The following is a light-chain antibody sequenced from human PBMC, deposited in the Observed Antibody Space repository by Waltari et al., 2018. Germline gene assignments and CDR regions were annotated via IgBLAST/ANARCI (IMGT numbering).Light chain of an antibody. CDR3: QQYNSYPWT. CDR1: QSISSW. J-gene: IGKJ1*01. CDR2: KAS. Sequence: DIQMTQSPSTLSASVGDRVTIPCRASQSISSWLAWYQQKPGKAPKLLIYKASSLESGVPSRFSCSGSGTEFTLTISSLQPDDFATYYCQQYNSYPWTFGQGTKVEIK. V-gene: IGKV1-5*03.